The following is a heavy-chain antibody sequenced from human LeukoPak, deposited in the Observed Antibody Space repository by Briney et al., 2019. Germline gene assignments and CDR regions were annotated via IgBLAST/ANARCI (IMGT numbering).Heavy chain of an antibody. J-gene: IGHJ4*02. V-gene: IGHV3-23*01. Sequence: GGSLRLSCEASGFTFSSYSMKWVRQAPGKGLEWASVISGSGSSTYYADSVKGRFTISRDNSKNTLYLQMNSLRAEDTAVYYCATSFGPVIAAAGTGADWGQGTLVTVSS. CDR1: GFTFSSYS. D-gene: IGHD6-13*01. CDR2: ISGSGSST. CDR3: ATSFGPVIAAAGTGAD.